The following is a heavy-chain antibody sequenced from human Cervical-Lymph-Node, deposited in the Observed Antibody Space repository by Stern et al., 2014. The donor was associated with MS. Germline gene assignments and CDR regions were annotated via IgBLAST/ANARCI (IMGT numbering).Heavy chain of an antibody. CDR2: ISPNSGGT. J-gene: IGHJ1*01. V-gene: IGHV1-2*02. Sequence: VQLVESGAEVKKPGASVKVSCKASGYTFTGSYMHWVRQAPGQGLEWMGWISPNSGGTNYAQEFQGRVTMTRDTSISTAYMELSRLRSDDTAVYYCAREGLKYLQHWGQGTLVSVSS. CDR1: GYTFTGSY. CDR3: AREGLKYLQH.